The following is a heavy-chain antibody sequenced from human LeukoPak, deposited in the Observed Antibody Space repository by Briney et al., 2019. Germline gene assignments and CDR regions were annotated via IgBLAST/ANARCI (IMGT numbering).Heavy chain of an antibody. Sequence: SETLSPTCSVSGGSTSTSTSYWGWVRQPTGKGLEWIGSIHYSGSTYKNPSLKSRVTISMDTSRSQFSLKVTSLTAADSAVYFCARESSSSRYFMDVWGRGTTVTVSS. CDR3: ARESSSSRYFMDV. CDR1: GGSTSTSTSY. J-gene: IGHJ6*03. CDR2: IHYSGST. D-gene: IGHD6-6*01. V-gene: IGHV4-39*07.